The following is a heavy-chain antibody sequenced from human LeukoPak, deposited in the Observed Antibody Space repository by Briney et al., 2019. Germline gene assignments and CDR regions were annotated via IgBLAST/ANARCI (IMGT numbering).Heavy chain of an antibody. CDR2: ISAYNGNT. D-gene: IGHD3-22*01. CDR1: GYTFTSYG. J-gene: IGHJ4*02. Sequence: ASVKVSCKASGYTFTSYGISWVRQAPGQGLEWMGWISAYNGNTNYAQKLQGRVTMTTDTSTSTAYMELRSLRSDDTAVYYCARDKGYYYDSSGYYPIDYWGQGTLVTVSS. V-gene: IGHV1-18*01. CDR3: ARDKGYYYDSSGYYPIDY.